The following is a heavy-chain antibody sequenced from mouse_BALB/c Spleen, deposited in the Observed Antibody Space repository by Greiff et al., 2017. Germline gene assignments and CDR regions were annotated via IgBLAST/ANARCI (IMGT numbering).Heavy chain of an antibody. CDR3: ARGYDEGGAMDY. CDR1: GFTFSSYG. J-gene: IGHJ4*01. V-gene: IGHV5-6-3*01. D-gene: IGHD2-14*01. CDR2: INSNGGST. Sequence: DVKLVESGGGLVQPGGSLNLSCAASGFTFSSYGMSWVRQTPDKRLELVATINSNGGSTYYPDSVKGRFTISRDNAKNTLYLQMSSLKSEDTAMYYCARGYDEGGAMDYWGQGTSVTVSS.